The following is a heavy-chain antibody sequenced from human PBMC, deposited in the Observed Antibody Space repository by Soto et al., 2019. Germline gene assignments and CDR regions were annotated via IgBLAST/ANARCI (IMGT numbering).Heavy chain of an antibody. CDR2: IYYSGST. Sequence: PSETLSLTCTVSGGSISSYYWSWIRQPPGKGLEWIGYIYYSGSTNYNPSLKSRVTISVDTSKSQFSLKLSSVTAADTAVYYCARGTGSYSSGWYANWFDPWGQGTLVTVSS. CDR1: GGSISSYY. CDR3: ARGTGSYSSGWYANWFDP. V-gene: IGHV4-59*01. D-gene: IGHD6-19*01. J-gene: IGHJ5*02.